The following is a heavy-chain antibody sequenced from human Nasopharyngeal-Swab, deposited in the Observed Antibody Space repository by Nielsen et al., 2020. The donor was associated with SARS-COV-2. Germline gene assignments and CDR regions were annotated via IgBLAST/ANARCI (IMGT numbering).Heavy chain of an antibody. D-gene: IGHD2-15*01. CDR2: ISSHGSTT. V-gene: IGHV3-64D*06. CDR3: ARGTQSCSGGACSLAY. Sequence: GGSLRLSCSASGFNFGDYSLHWVRQAPGKRLEYVSAISSHGSTTYYADSVKGRFTISRDNSKSTLSLQMTSLRTEDTAVYYCARGTQSCSGGACSLAYWGRGTLVTVSS. CDR1: GFNFGDYS. J-gene: IGHJ1*01.